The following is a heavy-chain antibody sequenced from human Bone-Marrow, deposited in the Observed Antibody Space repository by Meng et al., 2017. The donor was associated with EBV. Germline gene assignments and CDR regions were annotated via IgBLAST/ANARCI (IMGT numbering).Heavy chain of an antibody. CDR3: ATEPGYSSG. CDR2: INPCNGNT. Sequence: VQFVESGGEGRKPVASLKVSCKASGYPFTNYAMHWVRQDPGQRLEWMGWINPCNGNTKYSQKFQGRASITRDISASIVYMELTSLRSEDTAVYYCATEPGYSSGWGQGTLVTVSS. J-gene: IGHJ4*02. CDR1: GYPFTNYA. V-gene: IGHV1-3*01. D-gene: IGHD6-19*01.